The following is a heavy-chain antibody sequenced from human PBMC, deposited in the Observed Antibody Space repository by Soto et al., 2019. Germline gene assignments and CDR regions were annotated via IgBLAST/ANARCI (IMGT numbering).Heavy chain of an antibody. J-gene: IGHJ5*02. CDR1: NGYINSGGFY. CDR2: IFHSGST. CDR3: ARGGIAGHGFDP. D-gene: IGHD6-13*01. Sequence: QVQLQESGPGLLKPSQTLSLTCNVSNGYINSGGFYWSWIRQHPGKGLEWIGYIFHSGSTLYNPSLSSRVTLAADTSKNQLSLNLRSVTVADTAGYYCARGGIAGHGFDPWGQGILVTVSS. V-gene: IGHV4-31*03.